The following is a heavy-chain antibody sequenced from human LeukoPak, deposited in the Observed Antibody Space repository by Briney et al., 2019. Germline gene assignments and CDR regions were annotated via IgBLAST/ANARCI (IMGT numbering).Heavy chain of an antibody. CDR3: ARVIRQWLDRWNAFDI. V-gene: IGHV3-74*01. CDR2: INSDGSST. J-gene: IGHJ3*02. CDR1: GFTFSSYW. Sequence: PGGSLRLSCAASGFTFSSYWMHWVRQAPGKGLVWVSRINSDGSSTSYADSVKGRFTISRDNAKNTLYLQMNSLRAEDTAVYYCARVIRQWLDRWNAFDIWGQGTMVTVSS. D-gene: IGHD6-19*01.